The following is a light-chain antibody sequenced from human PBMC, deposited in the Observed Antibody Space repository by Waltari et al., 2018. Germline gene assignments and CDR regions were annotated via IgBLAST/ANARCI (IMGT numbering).Light chain of an antibody. CDR2: DAS. CDR3: QHYVRLPAT. J-gene: IGKJ1*01. V-gene: IGKV3-20*01. Sequence: EIVLTQSPGTLSLSPGERATLAGRASQSVSRALAWYQQKPGQAPRLLIYDASRRATAIPDRFSGSGSGTDFSLTITRLEPEDFAVYYCQHYVRLPATFGQGTKVEIK. CDR1: QSVSRA.